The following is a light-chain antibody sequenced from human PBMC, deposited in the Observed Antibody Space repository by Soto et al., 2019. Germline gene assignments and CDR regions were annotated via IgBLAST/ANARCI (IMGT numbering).Light chain of an antibody. CDR2: AAS. V-gene: IGKV1-39*01. CDR1: QRISTY. J-gene: IGKJ1*01. Sequence: DIQMTQSPSTLSAGVGDRVTITCRASQRISTYLNWYQQKPGKAPTLLIYAASSLQSGVPSRFSGGGSGTDFTLTIYTLQPEDFATYFCQQCYSSPRTFGQGTKVEIK. CDR3: QQCYSSPRT.